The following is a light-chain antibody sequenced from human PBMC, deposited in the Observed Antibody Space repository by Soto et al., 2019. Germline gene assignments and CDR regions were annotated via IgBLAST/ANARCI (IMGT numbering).Light chain of an antibody. V-gene: IGKV1-5*01. Sequence: DIQMTQSPSTLSASVGDRVTITCRASQSISSWLAWYQQKPGKAPKLLIYYAPSLESGVPSRFSGRGNGTEFTLTISSLQPDDFANYYCQQYNSYSELTFGGGTKVEIK. CDR2: YAP. CDR3: QQYNSYSELT. J-gene: IGKJ4*01. CDR1: QSISSW.